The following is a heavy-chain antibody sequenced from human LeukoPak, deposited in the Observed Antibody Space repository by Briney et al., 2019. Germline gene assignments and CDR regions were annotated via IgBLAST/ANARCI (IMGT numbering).Heavy chain of an antibody. D-gene: IGHD3-22*01. J-gene: IGHJ4*02. V-gene: IGHV3-9*03. CDR1: GFTFDDYA. CDR3: AKDGTRYDSSGYYSHLDH. CDR2: ISWNSGSI. Sequence: GGSLRLSCAASGFTFDDYAMHWVRQAPGKGLEWVSGISWNSGSIGYADSVKGRFTIPRDNAKNSLYLQMNSLRAEDMALYYCAKDGTRYDSSGYYSHLDHWGQGRLVTVSS.